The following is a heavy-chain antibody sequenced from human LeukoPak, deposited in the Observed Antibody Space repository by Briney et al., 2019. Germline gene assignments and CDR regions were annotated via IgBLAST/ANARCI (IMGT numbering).Heavy chain of an antibody. CDR2: INHSGST. Sequence: PGGSLRLSCAASGFTFSDHYIDWVRQAPGKGLEWIGEINHSGSTNYNPSLKSRVTISVDTSKNQFSLKLSSVTAADTAVYYCARDDDSSGYHWDYWGQGTLVTVSS. CDR1: GFTFSDHY. D-gene: IGHD3-22*01. V-gene: IGHV4-34*01. CDR3: ARDDDSSGYHWDY. J-gene: IGHJ4*02.